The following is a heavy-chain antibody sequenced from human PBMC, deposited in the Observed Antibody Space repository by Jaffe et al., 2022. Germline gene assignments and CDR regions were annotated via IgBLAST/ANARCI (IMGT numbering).Heavy chain of an antibody. D-gene: IGHD3-10*01. V-gene: IGHV1-69*05. CDR3: ARDRVGDYGSGSDAYAFDI. CDR2: IIPIFGTA. J-gene: IGHJ3*02. CDR1: GGTFSSYA. Sequence: QVQLVQSGAEVKKPGSSVKVSCKASGGTFSSYAISWVRQAPGQGLEWMGGIIPIFGTANYAQKFQGRVTITTDESTSTAYMELSSLRSEDTAVYYCARDRVGDYGSGSDAYAFDIWGQGTMVTVSS.